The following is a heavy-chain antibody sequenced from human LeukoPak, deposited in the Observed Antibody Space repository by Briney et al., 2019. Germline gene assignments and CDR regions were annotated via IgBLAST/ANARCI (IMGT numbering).Heavy chain of an antibody. CDR1: GFTFRNYG. CDR2: IPFDGRNA. Sequence: GGSLRLSCAASGFTFRNYGMHWVRQAPGKGLEWVAVIPFDGRNAYYADSVRGRFTISRDNSMNTPFLHVNNLRAEDTAVYYCAKDLTTYGSGSYYDSWGQGSLVSVSS. D-gene: IGHD3-10*01. V-gene: IGHV3-30*02. J-gene: IGHJ5*01. CDR3: AKDLTTYGSGSYYDS.